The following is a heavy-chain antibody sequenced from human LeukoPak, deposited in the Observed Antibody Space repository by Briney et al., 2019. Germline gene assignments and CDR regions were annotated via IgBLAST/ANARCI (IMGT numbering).Heavy chain of an antibody. D-gene: IGHD1-26*01. Sequence: EAGGSLRLSCAASGFTFSSYAMSWVRQAPGKGLEWVSTISASGGNTFYADSVKGRFTISRDDSRNTLYLQMNSLRGDDTAVYYCAKDVGKWESLHFFDYWGQGTLVTVSS. CDR1: GFTFSSYA. CDR3: AKDVGKWESLHFFDY. J-gene: IGHJ4*02. V-gene: IGHV3-23*01. CDR2: ISASGGNT.